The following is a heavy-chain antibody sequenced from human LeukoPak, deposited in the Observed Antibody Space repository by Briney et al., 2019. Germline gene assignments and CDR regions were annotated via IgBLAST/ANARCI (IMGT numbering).Heavy chain of an antibody. V-gene: IGHV4-59*02. Sequence: PSETLSLTCTVSSDSVSGHYWSWIRLTPGKGLEWIGYVSYSGGTNYNPSLKRRVSISLDTSKNQFSLKLSSPAAADPAVYYCARAPMAITTSAFPDAFDFWGQGTMVTVSS. CDR3: ARAPMAITTSAFPDAFDF. J-gene: IGHJ3*01. CDR2: VSYSGGT. D-gene: IGHD5-12*01. CDR1: SDSVSGHY.